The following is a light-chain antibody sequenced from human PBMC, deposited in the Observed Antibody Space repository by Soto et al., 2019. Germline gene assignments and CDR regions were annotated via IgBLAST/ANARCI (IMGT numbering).Light chain of an antibody. CDR3: CSYAGSSTHYV. CDR2: EVF. J-gene: IGLJ1*01. Sequence: QSVLTQPASGSGSPGQSSTISCTGTSGDVGIYNLVSWYQQHPGNAPKLMIYEVFKRPSGVSNRFSGSKSGNTASLTISGLQAEDEADYYCCSYAGSSTHYVFGTGTKVTVL. CDR1: SGDVGIYNL. V-gene: IGLV2-23*02.